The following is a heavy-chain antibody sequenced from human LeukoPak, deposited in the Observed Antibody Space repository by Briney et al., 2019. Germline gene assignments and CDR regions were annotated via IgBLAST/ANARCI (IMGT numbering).Heavy chain of an antibody. D-gene: IGHD2-21*01. J-gene: IGHJ4*02. CDR2: IRESSGDT. CDR3: AKRPISGDDKSFDY. V-gene: IGHV3-23*01. Sequence: GGSLRLSCAASGFTVINYAMNWVRQAPGKGPEWVSTIRESSGDTYYEDSVKGRFTIYRDISKNTVYLQMNSLRVEDTAVYFCAKRPISGDDKSFDYWGQGLLVTVSS. CDR1: GFTVINYA.